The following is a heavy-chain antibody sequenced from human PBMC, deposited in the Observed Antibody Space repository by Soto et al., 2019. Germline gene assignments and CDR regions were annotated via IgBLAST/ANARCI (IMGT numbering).Heavy chain of an antibody. CDR2: ITNSGDGT. V-gene: IGHV3-23*01. D-gene: IGHD3-16*02. CDR1: GFSFSTYP. J-gene: IGHJ4*02. CDR3: ARIVPLDY. Sequence: GSLRLSCAASGFSFSTYPMSWVRQAPGKGLEWVSAITNSGDGTTHADSVKGRFTISRDNSKNTVYLQMNSLRAEDTAVYFCARIVPLDYWGQGTLVTVSS.